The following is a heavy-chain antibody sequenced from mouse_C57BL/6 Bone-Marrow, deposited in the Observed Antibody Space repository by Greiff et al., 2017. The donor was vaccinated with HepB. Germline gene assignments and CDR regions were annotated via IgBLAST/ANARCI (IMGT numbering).Heavy chain of an antibody. CDR1: GYAFSSSW. CDR2: IYPGDGDT. V-gene: IGHV1-82*01. Sequence: VKLMESGPELVKPGASVKISCKASGYAFSSSWMNWVKQRPGKGLEWIGRIYPGDGDTNYNGKFKGKATLTADKSSSTAYMQLSSLTSEDSAVYFCARGDYGSSLYWYFDVWGTGTTVTVSS. D-gene: IGHD1-1*01. CDR3: ARGDYGSSLYWYFDV. J-gene: IGHJ1*03.